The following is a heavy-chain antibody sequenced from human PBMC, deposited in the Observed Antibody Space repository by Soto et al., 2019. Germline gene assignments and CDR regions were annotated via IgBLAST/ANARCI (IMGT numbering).Heavy chain of an antibody. Sequence: SETLSLTCNVSGGSVSSGSYYWNWFRQPPGKGLEWVGYIYYTGATNYNPSLKSRVTISADTSRNHFSLKLTSVTAADTAVYFCATAYDSSDYWGRGTLVTVSS. CDR3: ATAYDSSDY. CDR1: GGSVSSGSYY. V-gene: IGHV4-61*03. J-gene: IGHJ4*02. D-gene: IGHD3-3*01. CDR2: IYYTGAT.